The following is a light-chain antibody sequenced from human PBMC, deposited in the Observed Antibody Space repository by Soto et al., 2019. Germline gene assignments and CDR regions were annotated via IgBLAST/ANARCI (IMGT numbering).Light chain of an antibody. CDR3: QQSYTTPRT. V-gene: IGKV1-39*01. CDR1: QNINNF. CDR2: AAS. Sequence: DIQMTQSPSSLSASVGDRVTVTCRASQNINNFLSWHQQKPGKAPKLLIYAASSLESGVPSRFSGSGSGTEFTLTISSLQPEDFATYFCQQSYTTPRTFGQGTKVDI. J-gene: IGKJ1*01.